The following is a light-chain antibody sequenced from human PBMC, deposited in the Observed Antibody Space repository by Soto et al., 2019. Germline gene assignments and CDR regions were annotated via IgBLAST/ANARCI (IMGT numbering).Light chain of an antibody. Sequence: DIVMTQSPDSLAVSLGERATINCKSSQSVLYSSNNKNYLAWYQQKPGQPHKLLIYWASTRESGVHDRFSGSGSGTDFTLTIRSLQAEDVAVYYCKQYYSTPLTFGGGTKVDI. CDR2: WAS. CDR3: KQYYSTPLT. V-gene: IGKV4-1*01. J-gene: IGKJ4*01. CDR1: QSVLYSSNNKNY.